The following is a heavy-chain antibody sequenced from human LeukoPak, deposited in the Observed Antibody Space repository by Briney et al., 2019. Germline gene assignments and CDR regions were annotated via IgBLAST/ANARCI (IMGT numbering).Heavy chain of an antibody. CDR3: ARDYDFDDY. D-gene: IGHD3-3*01. J-gene: IGHJ4*02. Sequence: GGSLRLSCAASGFTFSSYWMHWVRQAPGKGLVWVSHINSDGRSTSYADSVKGRFTISRDNAKNTLYLQMNSLRAEDTAAYYCARDYDFDDYWGQGTLVTVSS. CDR1: GFTFSSYW. CDR2: INSDGRST. V-gene: IGHV3-74*01.